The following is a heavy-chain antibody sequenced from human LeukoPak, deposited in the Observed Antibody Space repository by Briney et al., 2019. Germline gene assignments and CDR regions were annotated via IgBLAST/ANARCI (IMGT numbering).Heavy chain of an antibody. CDR3: ARGGYYGSGSYFY. D-gene: IGHD3-10*01. J-gene: IGHJ4*02. CDR1: GFTFSSYS. Sequence: PGGSLRLSCAASGFTFSSYSMNWVRQAPGKGLEWVSYISSSSSTIYYADSVKGRFTISRDNAKNSLYLQMNSLRAEDTAVYYCARGGYYGSGSYFYWGQGTLVTVSS. V-gene: IGHV3-48*04. CDR2: ISSSSSTI.